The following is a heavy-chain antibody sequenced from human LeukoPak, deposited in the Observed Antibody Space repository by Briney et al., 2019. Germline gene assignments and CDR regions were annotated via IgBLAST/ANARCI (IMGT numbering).Heavy chain of an antibody. CDR3: ARDGDITLTGVIRGGDALDM. D-gene: IGHD3-10*01. Sequence: PGGSLRLSCAASGFTFSNYWMTWVRQAPGKGLEWVANIKQDGREKYYVDSVKGRFTISRDNAKNSVYLQMNILEAEDTAVYYCARDGDITLTGVIRGGDALDMWGRGTVVTLSS. V-gene: IGHV3-7*01. CDR1: GFTFSNYW. CDR2: IKQDGREK. J-gene: IGHJ3*02.